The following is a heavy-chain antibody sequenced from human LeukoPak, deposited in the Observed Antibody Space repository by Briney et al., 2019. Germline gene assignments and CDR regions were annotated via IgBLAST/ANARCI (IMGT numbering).Heavy chain of an antibody. CDR3: ARDPLYYDFWSGYSPHYYFDY. CDR2: IYYSGST. D-gene: IGHD3-3*01. J-gene: IGHJ4*02. V-gene: IGHV4-39*07. CDR1: GGSISSSSYY. Sequence: SETLSLTCTASGGSISSSSYYWGWIRPPPGKGLEWIGSIYYSGSTYYNPSLKSRVTISVDTSKNQFSLQLSSVTAADSAVYYCARDPLYYDFWSGYSPHYYFDYWGQGTLVTVSS.